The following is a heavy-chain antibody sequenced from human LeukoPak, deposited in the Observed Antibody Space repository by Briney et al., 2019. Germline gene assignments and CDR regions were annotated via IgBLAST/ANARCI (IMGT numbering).Heavy chain of an antibody. CDR3: ARDRSRATYDY. CDR2: ISSSSSYI. CDR1: GFTFSSYS. J-gene: IGHJ4*02. V-gene: IGHV3-21*01. Sequence: GALRLSCAASGFTFSSYSMNWVRQAPGKGLEWVSSISSSSSYIYYADSVKGRFTISRDNAKNSLYLQMNSLRAEDTAVYYCARDRSRATYDYWGQGTLVTVSS. D-gene: IGHD1-26*01.